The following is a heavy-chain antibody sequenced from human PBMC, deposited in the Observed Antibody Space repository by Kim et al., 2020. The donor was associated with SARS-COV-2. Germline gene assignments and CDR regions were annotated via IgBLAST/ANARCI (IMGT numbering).Heavy chain of an antibody. CDR1: GGSISSYY. J-gene: IGHJ6*02. CDR2: IYYSGST. CDR3: ARHPLGRSILTGYADYYYYGMDV. V-gene: IGHV4-59*08. Sequence: SETLSLTCTVSGGSISSYYWSWIRQPPGKGLEWIGYIYYSGSTNYNPSLKSRVTISVDTSKNQFSLKLSSVTAADTAVYYCARHPLGRSILTGYADYYYYGMDVWGQGTTVTVYS. D-gene: IGHD3-9*01.